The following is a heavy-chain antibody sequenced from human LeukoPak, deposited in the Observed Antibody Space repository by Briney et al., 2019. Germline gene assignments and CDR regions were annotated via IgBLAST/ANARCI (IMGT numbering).Heavy chain of an antibody. CDR1: GYTFTSYG. J-gene: IGHJ4*02. Sequence: ASVKVSCKASGYTFTSYGISWVRQAPGQGLEWMGWISAYNGNTNYAQKLQGRVTMTTDTSTSTAYMELRSLRSDDTAVYYCARDRGPRIAVAGNDYWGQGTLVTVSS. V-gene: IGHV1-18*04. D-gene: IGHD6-19*01. CDR3: ARDRGPRIAVAGNDY. CDR2: ISAYNGNT.